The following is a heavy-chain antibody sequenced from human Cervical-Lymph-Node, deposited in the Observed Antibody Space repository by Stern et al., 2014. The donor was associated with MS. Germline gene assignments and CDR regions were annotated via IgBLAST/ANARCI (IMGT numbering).Heavy chain of an antibody. J-gene: IGHJ6*02. V-gene: IGHV1-69*01. Sequence: VQLVQSGAEVKKPGSSVKVSCKASGGTFSSQAINWVRQAPGQGLEWLGGIIPNFGTPNYAQKVQDRVTITADESTSTAYMDLSSLRSEDTAVYYCATPSTVIVGGMDVWGQGTTVTVSS. CDR1: GGTFSSQA. CDR2: IIPNFGTP. D-gene: IGHD4-17*01. CDR3: ATPSTVIVGGMDV.